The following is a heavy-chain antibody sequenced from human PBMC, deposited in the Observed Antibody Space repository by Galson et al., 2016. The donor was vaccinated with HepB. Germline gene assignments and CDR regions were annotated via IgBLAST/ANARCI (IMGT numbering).Heavy chain of an antibody. V-gene: IGHV3-33*03. D-gene: IGHD5-24*01. Sequence: SLRLSCAASGFTFSSFAMHWVRQAPGKGLEWVAIIWHDGSNKYYADYAKGRFTISRDNSKNTLCLEMNSLRGEDTAMYYCAKGSDAYNDVSDYWGQGTQVTVSS. CDR2: IWHDGSNK. J-gene: IGHJ4*02. CDR1: GFTFSSFA. CDR3: AKGSDAYNDVSDY.